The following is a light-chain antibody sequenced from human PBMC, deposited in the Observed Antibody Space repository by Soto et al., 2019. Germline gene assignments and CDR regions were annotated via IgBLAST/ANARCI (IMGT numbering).Light chain of an antibody. J-gene: IGKJ5*01. V-gene: IGKV3-11*01. CDR2: GAF. CDR3: QQRNTWPPVT. CDR1: PSVPNY. Sequence: EIALTQSPATLSLSPGERATLSCRASPSVPNYVAWYQQKPGQAPRLVIYGAFNRATGIPARFSGSGSGADFTLTISSLEPEDFAIYYCQQRNTWPPVTFGQGTRLEIK.